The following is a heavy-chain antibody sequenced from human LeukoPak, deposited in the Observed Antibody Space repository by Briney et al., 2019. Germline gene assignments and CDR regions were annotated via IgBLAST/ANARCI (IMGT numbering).Heavy chain of an antibody. J-gene: IGHJ4*02. CDR1: GYTFTSYY. CDR2: INPSGGST. CDR3: ARESADALTQ. D-gene: IGHD3-9*01. V-gene: IGHV1-46*01. Sequence: ASVKVSCKASGYTFTSYYMHWVRQAPGQGLEWMGIINPSGGSTSYAQKFQGRVTMTRDTSISTAYLELSSLRSEDTAVYYCARESADALTQWGQGTLVTVSP.